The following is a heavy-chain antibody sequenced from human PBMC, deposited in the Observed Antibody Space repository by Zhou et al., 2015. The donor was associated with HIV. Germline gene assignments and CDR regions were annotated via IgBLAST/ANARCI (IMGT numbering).Heavy chain of an antibody. CDR2: IIPILGIA. CDR3: ARSDIVVVVAARLYGMDV. J-gene: IGHJ6*02. V-gene: IGHV1-69*02. Sequence: QVQLVQSGAEVKKPGSSVKVSCKASGGTFSSYTISWVRQAPGQGLEWMGRIIPILGIANYAQKFQGRVTITADKSTSTAYMELSSLRSEDTAVYYCARSDIVVVVAARLYGMDVWGQGTTVTVSS. D-gene: IGHD2-15*01. CDR1: GGTFSSYT.